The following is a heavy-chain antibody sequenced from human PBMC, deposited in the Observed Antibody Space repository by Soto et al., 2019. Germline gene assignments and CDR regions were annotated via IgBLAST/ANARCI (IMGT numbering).Heavy chain of an antibody. V-gene: IGHV4-59*08. CDR3: AINADV. Sequence: SETLSLTCTVSGASISGHFWSWIRQSPGKGLEWIAYIYDSGRSYNPSLRGRVTISVDTSKNQLSLKLSSVIAADSAVYYCAINADVWGQGTTVTSP. CDR2: IYDSGR. J-gene: IGHJ6*02. CDR1: GASISGHF.